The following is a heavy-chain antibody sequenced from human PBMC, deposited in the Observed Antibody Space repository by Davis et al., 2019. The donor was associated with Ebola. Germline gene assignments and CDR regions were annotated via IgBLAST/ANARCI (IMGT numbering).Heavy chain of an antibody. V-gene: IGHV3-21*01. J-gene: IGHJ6*02. CDR1: GFTFSSYS. D-gene: IGHD2-2*01. CDR2: ISSSSSYI. CDR3: ARDAGWAENWEYQLLFRHYGMDV. Sequence: GESLKISCAASGFTFSSYSMNWVRQAPGKGLEWVSSISSSSSYIYYADSVKGRFTISRDNAKNSLYLQMNSLRDEDTAVYYCARDAGWAENWEYQLLFRHYGMDVWGQGTTVTVSS.